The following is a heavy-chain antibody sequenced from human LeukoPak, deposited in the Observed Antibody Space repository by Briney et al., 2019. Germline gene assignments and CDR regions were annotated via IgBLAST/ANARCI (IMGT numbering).Heavy chain of an antibody. CDR1: GFTISGYR. D-gene: IGHD1-26*01. CDR2: INTDGSST. J-gene: IGHJ4*02. Sequence: PGGSLRLSCAVSGFTISGYRMHWVRQPPGKGLVWVSRINTDGSSTSYADSVKGRFTISRDNGKNILYLQMNSLRVEDTAVYYCSYSGSLMTGWGQGTLVTVSS. CDR3: SYSGSLMTG. V-gene: IGHV3-74*01.